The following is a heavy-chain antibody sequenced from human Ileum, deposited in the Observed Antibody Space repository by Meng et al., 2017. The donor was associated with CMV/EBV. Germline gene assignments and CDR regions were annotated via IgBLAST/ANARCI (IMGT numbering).Heavy chain of an antibody. CDR2: IYYSGST. CDR3: AGDSTAMATRD. V-gene: IGHV4-39*02. D-gene: IGHD5-24*01. CDR1: GGSISSSSYY. J-gene: IGHJ4*02. Sequence: SETLSLTCTVSGGSISSSSYYWGWIRQPPGKGLEWIGSIYYSGSTYYNPSLKSRVTISVDTSKNQFSLKLSSVTAADTAVYYCAGDSTAMATRDWGQGTLVTVSS.